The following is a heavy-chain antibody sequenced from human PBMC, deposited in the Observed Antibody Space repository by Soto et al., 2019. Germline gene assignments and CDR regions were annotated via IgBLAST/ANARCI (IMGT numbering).Heavy chain of an antibody. CDR2: INPSGGST. D-gene: IGHD2-2*01. J-gene: IGHJ6*03. V-gene: IGHV1-46*03. CDR3: ARGYCSSTSCYSVEGIYYMDV. Sequence: ASVKVSCKASGYTFTSYYMHWVRQAPGQGLEWMGIINPSGGSTSYAQKFQGRVTMTRDTSTNTVYMELSSLRSEDTAVYYCARGYCSSTSCYSVEGIYYMDVWGKGTTVTVSS. CDR1: GYTFTSYY.